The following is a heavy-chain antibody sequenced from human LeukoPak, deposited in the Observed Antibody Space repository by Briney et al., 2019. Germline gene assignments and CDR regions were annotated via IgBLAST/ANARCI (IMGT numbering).Heavy chain of an antibody. CDR2: IIPIFGTA. CDR3: ARDLQGGRFLEWSPGGYYYYMDV. D-gene: IGHD3-3*01. J-gene: IGHJ6*03. Sequence: GSSVKVSCKASGGTFSSYAISWVRQAPGQGLEWMGGIIPIFGTANYAQKFQGRVTITADESTSAAYMELSSLRSEDTAVYYCARDLQGGRFLEWSPGGYYYYMDVWGKGTTVTVSS. V-gene: IGHV1-69*01. CDR1: GGTFSSYA.